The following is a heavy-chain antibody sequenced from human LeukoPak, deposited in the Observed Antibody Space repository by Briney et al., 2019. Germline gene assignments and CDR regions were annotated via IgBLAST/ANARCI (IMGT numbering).Heavy chain of an antibody. D-gene: IGHD3-22*01. J-gene: IGHJ4*02. Sequence: SQTLSLTCTVSGGSFSSGGYYWSWIRQHPGKGLEWIGYIYYSGRTYYNPSLKSRVTISVDTSKNQFSLKLSSVTAADTAVYHCASSPARNYYDSTGYSDYWGQGTLVTVSS. CDR1: GGSFSSGGYY. CDR2: IYYSGRT. CDR3: ASSPARNYYDSTGYSDY. V-gene: IGHV4-31*03.